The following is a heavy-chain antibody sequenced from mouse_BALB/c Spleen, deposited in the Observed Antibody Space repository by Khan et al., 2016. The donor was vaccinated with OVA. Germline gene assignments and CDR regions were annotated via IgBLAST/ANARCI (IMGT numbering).Heavy chain of an antibody. CDR1: GFSLTNYG. D-gene: IGHD2-3*01. J-gene: IGHJ4*01. CDR3: AKWGDGSTYAMDY. V-gene: IGHV2-3*01. Sequence: VQLQESGPGLVAPSQSLSITCTVSGFSLTNYGVNWVRQPPGKGLEWLGVIWGDGSTNYHSPLISRLSISKDHYKSHGFLKLNSLQTDDTATYYCAKWGDGSTYAMDYGGQGTSVTVSS. CDR2: IWGDGST.